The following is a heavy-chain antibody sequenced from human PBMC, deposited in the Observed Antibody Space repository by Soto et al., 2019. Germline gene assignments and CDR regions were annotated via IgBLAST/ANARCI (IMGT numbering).Heavy chain of an antibody. Sequence: QVHLQQWGAGLLKPSETLSLTCAVYGGSVNGYYWNWIRQPPGKGLEWIGEINHTAGTHYNPSLKSLVTMSVDTSKNQFSVRLSSVTAADTAIYYCATRITVFGLLIPPFDPWGQGTQVTVSS. CDR1: GGSVNGYY. V-gene: IGHV4-34*02. CDR2: INHTAGT. CDR3: ATRITVFGLLIPPFDP. J-gene: IGHJ5*02. D-gene: IGHD3-3*01.